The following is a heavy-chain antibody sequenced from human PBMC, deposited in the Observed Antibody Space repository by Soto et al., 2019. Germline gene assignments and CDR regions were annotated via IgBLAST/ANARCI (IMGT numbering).Heavy chain of an antibody. J-gene: IGHJ4*02. D-gene: IGHD3-16*01. CDR3: ARLWGGRRPPDY. Sequence: GGSLRLSCAASGFTFSNYAMSWVRQAPGKGLEWVSLVSATAGTTYYTDSVKGRFTISRDNSKNQLSLNLNSMTAADMAVYYCARLWGGRRPPDYWGQGTLVTVSS. V-gene: IGHV3-23*01. CDR1: GFTFSNYA. CDR2: VSATAGTT.